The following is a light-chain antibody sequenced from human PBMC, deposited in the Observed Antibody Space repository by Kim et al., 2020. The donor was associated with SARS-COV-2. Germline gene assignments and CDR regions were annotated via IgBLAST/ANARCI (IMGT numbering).Light chain of an antibody. CDR1: SANIGAGYD. J-gene: IGLJ3*02. CDR3: QSYDSSLSGSV. CDR2: GNS. Sequence: RVTISRTGSSANIGAGYDVHWYQQLPGTAPKLLIYGNSNRPSGVPDRFSGSKSGTSASLAITGLQAEDEADYYCQSYDSSLSGSVFGGGTKLTVL. V-gene: IGLV1-40*01.